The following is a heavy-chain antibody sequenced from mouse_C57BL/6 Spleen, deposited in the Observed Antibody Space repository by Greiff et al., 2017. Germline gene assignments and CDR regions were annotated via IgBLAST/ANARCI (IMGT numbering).Heavy chain of an antibody. CDR1: GYTFTDYY. V-gene: IGHV1-19*01. J-gene: IGHJ4*01. CDR3: ARASDVYAMDY. CDR2: INPYNGGT. Sequence: VQLQQSGPVLVKPGASVKMSCKASGYTFTDYYMNWVKQSHGKSLEWIGVINPYNGGTSYNQKFKGKATLTVDKSSSTAYMELNSLTSEDSADYYCARASDVYAMDYWGQGTSVTVSS.